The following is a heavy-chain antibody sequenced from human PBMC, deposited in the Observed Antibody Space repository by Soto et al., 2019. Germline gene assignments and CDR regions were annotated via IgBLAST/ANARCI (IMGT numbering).Heavy chain of an antibody. V-gene: IGHV1-8*01. D-gene: IGHD5-12*01. J-gene: IGHJ5*02. CDR3: ARVAVASRPRWYNWFDP. CDR2: MNPNSGET. CDR1: GYTFTDYD. Sequence: ASVKVSCKTSGYTFTDYDINWVRQATGQGLEWIGWMNPNSGETGYAQKFQGRVTMTRSASLSTAYLELSSLRSEDTAVYYCARVAVASRPRWYNWFDPWGQGTLVTVSS.